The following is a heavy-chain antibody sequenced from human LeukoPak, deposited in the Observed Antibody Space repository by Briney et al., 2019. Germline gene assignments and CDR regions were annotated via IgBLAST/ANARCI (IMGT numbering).Heavy chain of an antibody. V-gene: IGHV1-24*01. J-gene: IGHJ4*02. CDR2: FDPEDGET. CDR3: ATSIVATITLDY. CDR1: GYTLTELS. D-gene: IGHD5-12*01. Sequence: ASVKVSCKVSGYTLTELSMHWVRQAPGKGLEWTGGFDPEDGETIYAQKFQGRVTMTEDTSTDTAYMELSSLRSEDTAVYYCATSIVATITLDYWGQGTLVTVSS.